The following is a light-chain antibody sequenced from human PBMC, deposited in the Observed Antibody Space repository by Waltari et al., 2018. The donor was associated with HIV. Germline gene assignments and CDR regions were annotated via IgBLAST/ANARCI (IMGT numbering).Light chain of an antibody. Sequence: IVLPQSPDTLSLSPGERATLSCRASQSVSSGYLAWYQQKPGQAPRLLIYGVSNRATGIPERFSGSGSGTDFTLTISRLEPEDFAMYFCQQFGGSPLFSFGPGTKVEIK. V-gene: IGKV3-20*01. J-gene: IGKJ3*01. CDR2: GVS. CDR3: QQFGGSPLFS. CDR1: QSVSSGY.